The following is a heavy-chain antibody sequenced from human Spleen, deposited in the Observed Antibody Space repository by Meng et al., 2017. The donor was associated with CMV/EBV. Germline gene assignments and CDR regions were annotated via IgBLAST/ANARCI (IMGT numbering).Heavy chain of an antibody. CDR3: ARDHTSMVVTPGWFDP. CDR1: GTFSSYA. Sequence: GTFSSYAISWVRQAPGQGLEWMGGIIPMFGTANYAQKFQGRVTITTDESTSTAYMELSSLRSEDTAVYYCARDHTSMVVTPGWFDPWGQGTLVTVSS. J-gene: IGHJ5*02. V-gene: IGHV1-69*05. CDR2: IIPMFGTA. D-gene: IGHD4-23*01.